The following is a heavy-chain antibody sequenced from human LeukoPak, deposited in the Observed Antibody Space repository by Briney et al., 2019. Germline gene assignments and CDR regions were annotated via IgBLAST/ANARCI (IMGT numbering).Heavy chain of an antibody. CDR2: ISGSGGST. D-gene: IGHD4-17*01. V-gene: IGHV3-23*01. J-gene: IGHJ4*02. CDR3: AKARGLDYGDYVIFDY. CDR1: GFTFSSYG. Sequence: PGGSLRLSCAASGFTFSSYGMSWVRQAPGKGLEWVSAISGSGGSTYYADSVKGRFTISRDNSKNTLYLQMNSLRAEDTALYYCAKARGLDYGDYVIFDYWGQGTLVTVSS.